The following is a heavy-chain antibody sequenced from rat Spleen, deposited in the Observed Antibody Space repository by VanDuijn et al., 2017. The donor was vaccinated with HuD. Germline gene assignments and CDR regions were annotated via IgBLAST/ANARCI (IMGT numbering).Heavy chain of an antibody. CDR3: TRAPGPTVDVMDA. CDR2: IWGDGST. J-gene: IGHJ4*01. D-gene: IGHD1-1*01. CDR1: GFSLTSYG. V-gene: IGHV2-15*01. Sequence: QVQLKESGPGLVQPSQTLSLTCTVSGFSLTSYGVSWVRQFPGKGLEWMGGIWGDGSTNYNSALKSRLSISRDTSKSQVFLKMNSLQTEDTAIYFCTRAPGPTVDVMDAWGQGASVTVSS.